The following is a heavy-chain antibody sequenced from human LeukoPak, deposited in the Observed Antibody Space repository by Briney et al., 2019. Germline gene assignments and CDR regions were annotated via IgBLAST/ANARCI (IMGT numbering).Heavy chain of an antibody. CDR3: AKPPLGCSSTICHLDY. Sequence: SVKVSCKASGGTFSSYAISWVRQAPGQGLEWMGRIIPILGIANCAQKFQGRVTITADKSTSTAYMELSSLRSEDTAVYYCAKPPLGCSSTICHLDYWGQGTLVTVSS. V-gene: IGHV1-69*04. CDR1: GGTFSSYA. J-gene: IGHJ4*02. CDR2: IIPILGIA. D-gene: IGHD2-2*01.